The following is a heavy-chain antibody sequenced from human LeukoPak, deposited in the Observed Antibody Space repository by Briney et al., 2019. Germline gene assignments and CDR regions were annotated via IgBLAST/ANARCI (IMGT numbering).Heavy chain of an antibody. CDR2: ISGYNGNT. D-gene: IGHD3-9*01. Sequence: ASVKVSRKTSGFTFTSYGIIWVRQAPGQGLEWVGWISGYNGNTNYAQSLQGRVTITAVTSTTTVYMEVRSLRSDDAAVYYCARGGGPPRRSPDWLLYLDFWGQGALITVSP. J-gene: IGHJ4*02. V-gene: IGHV1-18*01. CDR3: ARGGGPPRRSPDWLLYLDF. CDR1: GFTFTSYG.